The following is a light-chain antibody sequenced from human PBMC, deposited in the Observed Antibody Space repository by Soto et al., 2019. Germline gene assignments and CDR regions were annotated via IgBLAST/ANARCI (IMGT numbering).Light chain of an antibody. CDR2: DVS. CDR1: SSDVGGYNY. V-gene: IGLV2-14*01. CDR3: ISYTSSGSPGVV. Sequence: QSALTQPASVSGSPGQSITISCTGTSSDVGGYNYVSWYQQHPGKAPKLMIYDVSNRPSGVSNRFSGSKSGNTASLTISVLQAEDEADYYCISYTSSGSPGVVFGGGTKLTVL. J-gene: IGLJ2*01.